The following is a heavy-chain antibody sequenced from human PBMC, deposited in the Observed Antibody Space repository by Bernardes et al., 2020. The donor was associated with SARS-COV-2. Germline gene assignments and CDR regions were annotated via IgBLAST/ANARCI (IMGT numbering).Heavy chain of an antibody. CDR1: GYTFTSYG. D-gene: IGHD3-3*01. J-gene: IGHJ6*03. CDR3: ARVNPFLVGYYLNGYMDV. Sequence: ASVKVSCKASGYTFTSYGISWVRQAPGQGLEWMGWISAYNGNTNYAQKLQGRVTMTTDTSTSTAYMELRSLRSDDTAVYYCARVNPFLVGYYLNGYMDVWGKGTTVTVSS. V-gene: IGHV1-18*01. CDR2: ISAYNGNT.